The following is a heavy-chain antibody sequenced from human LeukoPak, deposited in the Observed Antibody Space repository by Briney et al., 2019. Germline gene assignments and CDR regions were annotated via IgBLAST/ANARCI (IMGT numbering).Heavy chain of an antibody. CDR2: ISSSSSYI. CDR3: ARDSDVPFDY. CDR1: RFTFSSYS. Sequence: GGSLRLSCAVSRFTFSSYSMNWVRQAPGKGLEWVSSISSSSSYIYYADSVKGRFTISRDNAKNSLYVQMNSLRAEDTAVYYCARDSDVPFDYWGQGTLVTVSS. J-gene: IGHJ4*02. D-gene: IGHD3-16*01. V-gene: IGHV3-21*01.